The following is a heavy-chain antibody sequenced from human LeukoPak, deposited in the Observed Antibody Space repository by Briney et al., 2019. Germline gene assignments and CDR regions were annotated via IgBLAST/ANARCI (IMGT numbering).Heavy chain of an antibody. Sequence: RGESLKVSCKGSGYSFPTYWSAWVRQIPGKGLEWMGIIYPGDSDTKYSPSFQGQVTISADKSIDTAYLQWSALKASDTAMYFCARVLGSGPYLYYFDYWGQGTLVTVSS. J-gene: IGHJ4*02. CDR3: ARVLGSGPYLYYFDY. V-gene: IGHV5-51*01. CDR1: GYSFPTYW. CDR2: IYPGDSDT. D-gene: IGHD3-10*01.